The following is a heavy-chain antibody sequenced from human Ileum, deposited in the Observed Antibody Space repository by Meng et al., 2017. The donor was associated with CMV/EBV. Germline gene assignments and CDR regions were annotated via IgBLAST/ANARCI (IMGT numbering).Heavy chain of an antibody. V-gene: IGHV1-69*05. CDR3: ARVRVRGVRIMDV. Sequence: SVKVSCKASGGTFSSYAISWVRQAPGQGLEWMGGIIPIFGTANYAQKFQGRVTITTDESTSTAYMELSSLRSEDTAVYYCARVRVRGVRIMDVWGQGTTVTVSS. CDR1: GGTFSSYA. J-gene: IGHJ6*02. D-gene: IGHD3-10*01. CDR2: IIPIFGTA.